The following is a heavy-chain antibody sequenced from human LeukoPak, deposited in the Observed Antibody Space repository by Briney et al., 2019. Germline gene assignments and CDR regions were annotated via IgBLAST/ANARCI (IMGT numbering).Heavy chain of an antibody. Sequence: GGSLRLSCAASGFTFSSYGMHWVRQAPGEGLEWVAVIWYDGSNKYYADSVKGRFTISRDNSKNTLYLQMSSLRAEDTAVYYCAKDLSRSCSSTSCYAFDYWGQGTLVTVSS. J-gene: IGHJ4*02. CDR1: GFTFSSYG. CDR2: IWYDGSNK. CDR3: AKDLSRSCSSTSCYAFDY. D-gene: IGHD2-2*01. V-gene: IGHV3-33*06.